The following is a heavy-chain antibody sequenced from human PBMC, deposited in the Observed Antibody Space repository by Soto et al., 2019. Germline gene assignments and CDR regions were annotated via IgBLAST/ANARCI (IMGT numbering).Heavy chain of an antibody. V-gene: IGHV4-34*01. CDR1: GGSFSGYY. CDR3: ARLTYYDFWSGYAGPTLGMDV. J-gene: IGHJ6*02. D-gene: IGHD3-3*01. CDR2: INHSGST. Sequence: SETLTLTCAVYGGSFSGYYWSWIRQPPGKGLEWIGEINHSGSTNCNPSLKSRVTISVDTSKNQFSLKLSSVTAADTAVYYCARLTYYDFWSGYAGPTLGMDVWGQGTTVTVSS.